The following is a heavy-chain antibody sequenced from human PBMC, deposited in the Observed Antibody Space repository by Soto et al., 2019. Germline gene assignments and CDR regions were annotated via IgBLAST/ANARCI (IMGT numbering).Heavy chain of an antibody. CDR2: INPTSGDT. J-gene: IGHJ6*02. CDR1: GYTFTGYF. V-gene: IGHV1-2*04. CDR3: AREVAGGMDV. Sequence: QVQLMQSGAEVKKPGASVKVSCKASGYTFTGYFMHWVRQAPGQGLEWMGWINPTSGDTNYPQKFQGWVTMTRDTSINTAYMEVSRLSSDDTAVYYCAREVAGGMDVWGQGTTVTVSS.